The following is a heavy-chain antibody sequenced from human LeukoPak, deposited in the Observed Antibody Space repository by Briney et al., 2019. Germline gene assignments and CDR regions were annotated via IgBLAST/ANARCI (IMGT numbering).Heavy chain of an antibody. V-gene: IGHV3-23*01. CDR1: GFTLSSYA. D-gene: IGHD2-15*01. CDR2: ISGSGDKT. J-gene: IGHJ4*02. Sequence: GGSLRLSCAASGFTLSSYAMTWVRQAPGKGLEWVSAISGSGDKTYYADSVKGRFTISRDNSKNTLYLQMNSLRAEDTAVYYCAKLVVAATPAFDYWGQGTLVTVSS. CDR3: AKLVVAATPAFDY.